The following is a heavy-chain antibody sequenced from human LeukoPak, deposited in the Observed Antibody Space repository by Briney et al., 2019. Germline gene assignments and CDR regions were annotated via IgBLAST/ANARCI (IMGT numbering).Heavy chain of an antibody. CDR3: ARDGGYCSGGSCYRFSFDY. Sequence: PGGSLRLSCAASGFTFSSYWMHWVRQAPGKGLVWVSRINSDGSSTSYADSVKGRFTISRDNAKNTLYLQMNSLRAEDTAVYYCARDGGYCSGGSCYRFSFDYWGQGTLVTVSS. J-gene: IGHJ4*02. V-gene: IGHV3-74*01. CDR2: INSDGSST. D-gene: IGHD2-15*01. CDR1: GFTFSSYW.